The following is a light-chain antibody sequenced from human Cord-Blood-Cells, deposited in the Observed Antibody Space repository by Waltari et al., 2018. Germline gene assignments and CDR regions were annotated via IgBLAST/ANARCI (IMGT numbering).Light chain of an antibody. Sequence: DIQMTQSRSSLSASVGDRVTITCQASQDISNYLNGYQQKPGKAPKLLSYDASNLETGVPSRFSGSGSGTDFTFTISSLQPEDIATYYCEQYDNLLVSFGQGTKLEIK. J-gene: IGKJ2*03. CDR2: DAS. CDR1: QDISNY. CDR3: EQYDNLLVS. V-gene: IGKV1-33*01.